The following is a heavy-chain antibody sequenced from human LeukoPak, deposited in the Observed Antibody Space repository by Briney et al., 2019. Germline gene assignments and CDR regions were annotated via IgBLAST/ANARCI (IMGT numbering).Heavy chain of an antibody. D-gene: IGHD4-11*01. CDR3: ARDAERGFDYSNSLQY. CDR1: AFIFGHYG. Sequence: GGSLRLSHAASAFIFGHYGMHWVRQAPGKGLEWVAVIWSEATNRLYAASGKGRFTISRDNSQNTLFLQMDILRAEDKAMYYCARDAERGFDYSNSLQYWGHGTLVTVSS. J-gene: IGHJ4*01. CDR2: IWSEATNR. V-gene: IGHV3-33*04.